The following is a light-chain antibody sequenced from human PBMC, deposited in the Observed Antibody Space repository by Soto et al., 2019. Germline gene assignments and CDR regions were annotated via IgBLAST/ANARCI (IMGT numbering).Light chain of an antibody. CDR1: QSISSY. J-gene: IGKJ2*01. V-gene: IGKV1-39*01. CDR3: QQSYSTPYT. Sequence: DIQLTQSPSSLSASIRDRVTITCRASQSISSYFNWYQQKPGKAPKLLIYAASSLQSGVPSRFSGRGSGTEFTLTISSLPPEDFATYYCQQSYSTPYTFGQGNKLEIQ. CDR2: AAS.